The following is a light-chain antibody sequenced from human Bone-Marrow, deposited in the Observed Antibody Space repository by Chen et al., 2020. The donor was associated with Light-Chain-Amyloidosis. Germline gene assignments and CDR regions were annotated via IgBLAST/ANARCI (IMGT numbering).Light chain of an antibody. J-gene: IGKJ2*01. CDR1: QSVLYRCNNTNY. V-gene: IGKV4-1*01. CDR3: QQYYTTPPS. CDR2: WAS. Sequence: DIVMTQSPDSLAVSLGERATINCKSSQSVLYRCNNTNYLAWYQQRPGQPPNLLIYWASTRESGVPPRVSGSGSGTDFTLTINCLQAEDVAVYFCQQYYTTPPSFGQGTKLEIK.